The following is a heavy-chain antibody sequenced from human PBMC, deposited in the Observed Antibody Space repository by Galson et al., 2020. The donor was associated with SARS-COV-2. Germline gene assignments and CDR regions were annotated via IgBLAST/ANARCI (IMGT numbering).Heavy chain of an antibody. D-gene: IGHD1-26*01. Sequence: TGGSLRLSCAASGFTFSSYGMHWVRQAPGKGLEWVAVISYDGSNKYDADSVKGRFTISRDNSKNTLYLQMNSLRAEDTAVYYCAACIVGATKREYYYYYGMDVWGQGTTVTVSS. V-gene: IGHV3-30*03. CDR1: GFTFSSYG. CDR2: ISYDGSNK. CDR3: AACIVGATKREYYYYYGMDV. J-gene: IGHJ6*02.